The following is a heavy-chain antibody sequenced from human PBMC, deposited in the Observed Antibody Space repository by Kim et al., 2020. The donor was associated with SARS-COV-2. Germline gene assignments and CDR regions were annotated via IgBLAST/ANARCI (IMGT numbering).Heavy chain of an antibody. D-gene: IGHD2-21*02. CDR3: AITGGNSGYDAFDI. Sequence: SPSFQGQVTISADKSISTAYLQWSSLKASDTAMYYCAITGGNSGYDAFDIWGQGTMVTVSS. V-gene: IGHV5-51*01. J-gene: IGHJ3*02.